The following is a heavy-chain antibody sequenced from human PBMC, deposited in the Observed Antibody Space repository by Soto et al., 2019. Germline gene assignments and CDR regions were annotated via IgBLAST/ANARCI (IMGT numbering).Heavy chain of an antibody. CDR3: ARVHSNYEQYNWFDP. V-gene: IGHV1-18*01. J-gene: IGHJ5*02. D-gene: IGHD4-4*01. CDR2: ISANNGNT. Sequence: GASVKVSCKASGYTFTSYGISWVRQAPGQGLEWMGWISANNGNTNYAQKLQGRVTMTTDTSISTAYMELSRLRSDDTAVYYCARVHSNYEQYNWFDPWGQGTLVTVSS. CDR1: GYTFTSYG.